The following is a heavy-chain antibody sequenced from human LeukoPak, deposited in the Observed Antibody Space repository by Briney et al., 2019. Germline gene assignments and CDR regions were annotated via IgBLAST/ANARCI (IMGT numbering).Heavy chain of an antibody. CDR2: IIPIFGTA. J-gene: IGHJ4*02. CDR1: GGTFSSYA. V-gene: IGHV1-69*05. D-gene: IGHD4-11*01. CDR3: AREGRGTVWSDY. Sequence: GASVKVSCKASGGTFSSYAISWVRQAPGQGLEWMGGIIPIFGTANYAQKFQGRVTITTDESTSTAYMDLSSLRSDDTAVYYCAREGRGTVWSDYWGQGTLVTVSS.